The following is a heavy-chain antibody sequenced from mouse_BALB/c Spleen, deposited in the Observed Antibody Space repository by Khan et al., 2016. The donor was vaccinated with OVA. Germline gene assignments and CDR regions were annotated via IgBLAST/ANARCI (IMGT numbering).Heavy chain of an antibody. D-gene: IGHD2-2*01. CDR1: DYTFTSYY. J-gene: IGHJ3*01. CDR3: TRGGYGGFAS. Sequence: QVQLQQSGAELVKPGASVKLSCKASDYTFTSYYMYWVKQRPGQGLEWIGDINPSNGDTYFNEKFKNKATLTVDKSSSTAFMQLSSLTSEDSAVXYCTRGGYGGFASWGQGTLVTVSA. V-gene: IGHV1-53*01. CDR2: INPSNGDT.